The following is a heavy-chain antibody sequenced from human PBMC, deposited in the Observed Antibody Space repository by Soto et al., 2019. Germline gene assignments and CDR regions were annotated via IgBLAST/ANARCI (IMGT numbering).Heavy chain of an antibody. J-gene: IGHJ3*02. CDR2: IYHSGST. CDR3: ARHVVWDIVLVPAAMRGTDAFDI. D-gene: IGHD2-2*01. Sequence: SETLSLTCAVSGGTSISGGYSWSWIRQPPGKGLEWIGYIYHSGSTYYNPSLKSRVTISVDTSKNQFSLKLSSVTAADTAVYYCARHVVWDIVLVPAAMRGTDAFDIWGQGTMVTVSS. V-gene: IGHV4-30-2*03. CDR1: GGTSISGGYS.